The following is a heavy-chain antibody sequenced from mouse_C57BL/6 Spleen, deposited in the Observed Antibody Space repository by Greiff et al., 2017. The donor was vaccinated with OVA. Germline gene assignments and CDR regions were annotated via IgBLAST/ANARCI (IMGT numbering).Heavy chain of an antibody. CDR1: GYAFSSYW. D-gene: IGHD3-2*02. J-gene: IGHJ2*01. V-gene: IGHV1-80*01. CDR3: ARSGSSGYEGYFDY. Sequence: VQLQQSGAELVKPGASVKISCKASGYAFSSYWMNWVKQRPGKGLEWIGQIYPGDGDTNYNGKFKGKATLTADKSSSTAYMQLSSLTSEDSAVYFGARSGSSGYEGYFDYWGQGTTLTVSS. CDR2: IYPGDGDT.